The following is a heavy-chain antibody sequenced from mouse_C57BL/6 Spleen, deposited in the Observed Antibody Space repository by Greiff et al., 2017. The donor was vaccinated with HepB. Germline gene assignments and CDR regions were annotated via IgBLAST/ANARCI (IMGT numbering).Heavy chain of an antibody. V-gene: IGHV3-1*01. CDR1: GYSITSGYD. CDR2: ISYSGST. D-gene: IGHD2-1*01. Sequence: EVKLVESGPGMVKPSQSLSLTCTVTGYSITSGYDWHWIRHFPGNKLEWMGYISYSGSTNYNPSLKSRISITHDTSKNHFFLKLNSVTTEDTATYYCAREGDGNYGFAYWGQGTLVTVSA. J-gene: IGHJ3*01. CDR3: AREGDGNYGFAY.